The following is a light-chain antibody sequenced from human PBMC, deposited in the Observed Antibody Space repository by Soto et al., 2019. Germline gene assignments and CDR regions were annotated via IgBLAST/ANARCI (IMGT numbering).Light chain of an antibody. J-gene: IGKJ4*01. CDR2: KAS. Sequence: DIQMTQSPSPLSGSVGDRVTITCRASQTISSWLAWYQQKPGKAPKLLIYKASTLKSGVPSRFSGSGSGTEFTLTISSLQPDDFATYYCQMYNSDPALTFGGGTKV. CDR3: QMYNSDPALT. V-gene: IGKV1-5*03. CDR1: QTISSW.